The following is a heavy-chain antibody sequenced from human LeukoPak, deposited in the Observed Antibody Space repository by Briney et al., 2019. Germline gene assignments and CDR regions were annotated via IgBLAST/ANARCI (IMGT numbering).Heavy chain of an antibody. J-gene: IGHJ4*02. Sequence: GVSLSLSSTASGFTFGTYAVSWFRQAPGKGLEWVAFIRSKTFGGTTEYAASVKGRFTISRDDSKSIAYLQMNSLKTEDTAVYYCTRYSGRTDYWGQGTLVSVSS. CDR3: TRYSGRTDY. CDR2: IRSKTFGGTT. CDR1: GFTFGTYA. D-gene: IGHD5-18*01. V-gene: IGHV3-49*03.